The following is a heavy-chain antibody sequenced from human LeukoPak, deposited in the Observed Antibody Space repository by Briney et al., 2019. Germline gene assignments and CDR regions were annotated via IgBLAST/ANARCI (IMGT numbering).Heavy chain of an antibody. CDR1: GFTFDDYA. J-gene: IGHJ4*02. V-gene: IGHV3-9*01. CDR3: AKDGYDSSGSWYFDY. CDR2: ISWNSGSI. Sequence: PGGSLRLSCAASGFTFDDYAMHWVRQAPGKGLEWVSGISWNSGSIGYADSVKGRFTISRDNAKNSLYLQMNSLRAEDTALYYCAKDGYDSSGSWYFDYWGQGTLVTVSS. D-gene: IGHD3-22*01.